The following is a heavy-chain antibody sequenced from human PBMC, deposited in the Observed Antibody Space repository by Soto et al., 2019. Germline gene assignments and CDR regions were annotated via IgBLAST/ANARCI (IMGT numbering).Heavy chain of an antibody. J-gene: IGHJ6*02. V-gene: IGHV1-58*01. CDR2: IVVGSGNT. D-gene: IGHD1-26*01. CDR3: AATSGSYFPYYYGMDV. Sequence: SVKVSCKASESTFTRSAVQWVRQARGQRLEWIGWIVVGSGNTNYAQKFQERVTITRDMSTSTAYMELSSLRSEDTAVYYCAATSGSYFPYYYGMDVWGQGTTVTVSS. CDR1: ESTFTRSA.